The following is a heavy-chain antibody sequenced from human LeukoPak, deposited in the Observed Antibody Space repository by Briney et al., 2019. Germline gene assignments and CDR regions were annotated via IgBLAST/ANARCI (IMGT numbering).Heavy chain of an antibody. D-gene: IGHD1-26*01. CDR1: GGSISSYC. CDR2: IYYSGYT. V-gene: IGHV4-59*08. CDR3: ARHAIYSGGYSYWFDP. J-gene: IGHJ5*02. Sequence: SETLPLTCTVSGGSISSYCWSWIRQPPGKGLEWIAYIYYSGYTNYNPSLKSRASISVDTSKNLCSLRLSSVTAADTAVYYCARHAIYSGGYSYWFDPWGLGTLVTVPS.